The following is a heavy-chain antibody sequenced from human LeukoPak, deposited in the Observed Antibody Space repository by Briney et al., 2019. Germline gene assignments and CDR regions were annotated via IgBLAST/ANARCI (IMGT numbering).Heavy chain of an antibody. CDR2: INPHNGGT. V-gene: IGHV1-2*02. CDR3: ANALWFGEFSFDI. Sequence: GASVKVSCKASGYIFTGYYMHWVRQAPGQGLEWMGWINPHNGGTNYAQKFQGRVTMTRDTSIDTAYMGLSRLRSDDTAVYYCANALWFGEFSFDIWGQGTMVIVS. D-gene: IGHD3-10*01. J-gene: IGHJ3*02. CDR1: GYIFTGYY.